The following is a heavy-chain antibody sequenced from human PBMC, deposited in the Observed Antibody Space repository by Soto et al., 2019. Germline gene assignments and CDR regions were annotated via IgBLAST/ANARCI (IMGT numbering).Heavy chain of an antibody. J-gene: IGHJ6*02. CDR1: GYTFVDHY. CDR3: ARGEVTRTEVMDV. D-gene: IGHD2-21*02. CDR2: INPRNGDK. V-gene: IGHV1-2*02. Sequence: GASVKVSCKTSGYTFVDHYLYWVRQAPGQGLEWMGWINPRNGDKKYAQKFQGRVTMIRDTIITTTYMDLSALTSDDTAVYYCARGEVTRTEVMDVWGPGTTVTVSS.